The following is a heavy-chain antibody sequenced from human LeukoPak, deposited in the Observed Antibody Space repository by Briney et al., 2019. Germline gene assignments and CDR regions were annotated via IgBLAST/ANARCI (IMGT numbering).Heavy chain of an antibody. CDR3: AKDRLLWFGELFENYFDY. CDR1: GFTFSSYS. Sequence: GGSLRLSCAASGFTFSSYSMIWVRQAPGKGLEWVAVISYDGSNKYYADSVKGRFTISRDNSKNTLYLQMNSLRAEDTAVYYCAKDRLLWFGELFENYFDYWGQGTLVTVSS. CDR2: ISYDGSNK. V-gene: IGHV3-30*18. J-gene: IGHJ4*02. D-gene: IGHD3-10*01.